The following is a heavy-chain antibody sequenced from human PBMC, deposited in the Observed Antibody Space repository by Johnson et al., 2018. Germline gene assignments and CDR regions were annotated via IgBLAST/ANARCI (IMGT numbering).Heavy chain of an antibody. J-gene: IGHJ3*01. V-gene: IGHV3-30*03. CDR3: ATRWRPRLWCRGDVDDGLDV. CDR2: ISYDGSNK. CDR1: GFTFSSYD. Sequence: VQLVESGGGVVKPGKSLRLSCAASGFTFSSYDMHWVRQAPGKGLEWVAVISYDGSNKYYADSVKGRFVISRDNSKSTLYLQVNSVGAEDTSLYYCATRWRPRLWCRGDVDDGLDVWLQGPLVTVSS. D-gene: IGHD2-8*02.